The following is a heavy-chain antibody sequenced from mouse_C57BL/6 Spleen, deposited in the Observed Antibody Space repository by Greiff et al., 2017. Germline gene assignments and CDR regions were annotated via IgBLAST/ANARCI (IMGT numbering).Heavy chain of an antibody. D-gene: IGHD2-3*01. J-gene: IGHJ1*03. V-gene: IGHV1-52*01. CDR1: GYTFTSYW. CDR2: IDPSDSET. Sequence: VQLQQPGAELVRPGSSVKLSCKASGYTFTSYWMHWVKQRPIQGLEWIGNIDPSDSETHYNQKFKDKATLTVDKSSSTAYMQLSSLTSEDSAVYYCARSGYSTDWYFDVWGTGTTVTVSS. CDR3: ARSGYSTDWYFDV.